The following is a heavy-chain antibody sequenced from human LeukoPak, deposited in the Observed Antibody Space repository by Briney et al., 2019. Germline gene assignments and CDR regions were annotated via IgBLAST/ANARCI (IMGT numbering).Heavy chain of an antibody. D-gene: IGHD1-26*01. V-gene: IGHV3-64D*09. CDR1: GFTFSSFA. CDR2: ISSDGGRT. J-gene: IGHJ4*02. Sequence: GSLRLSCSAAGFTFSSFAMFWVHQAPGKGLEYVSGISSDGGRTNYADSVKARFTISRDNSKVTLYLQMTSLRPEDTAIYYCVKDPSGNYFYFDYWGQGTLVTVSS. CDR3: VKDPSGNYFYFDY.